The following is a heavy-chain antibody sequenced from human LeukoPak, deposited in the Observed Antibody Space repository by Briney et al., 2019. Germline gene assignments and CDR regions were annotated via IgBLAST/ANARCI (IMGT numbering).Heavy chain of an antibody. Sequence: SSQTLSLTCTVSGGSTSSGAFYNNWIRQRPGKGLEWIGYIYYTGITSYNPSLKSRATMSVDTSMNQVSLKLSSLTAADTAVYYCAASSGVTLGRFWGQGTLVTVSS. CDR1: GGSTSSGAFY. CDR2: IYYTGIT. CDR3: AASSGVTLGRF. V-gene: IGHV4-31*03. J-gene: IGHJ4*02. D-gene: IGHD3-16*01.